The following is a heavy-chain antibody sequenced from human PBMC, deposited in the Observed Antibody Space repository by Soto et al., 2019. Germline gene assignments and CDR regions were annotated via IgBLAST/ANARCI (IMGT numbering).Heavy chain of an antibody. D-gene: IGHD3-22*01. J-gene: IGHJ5*02. V-gene: IGHV4-34*01. Sequence: SENRSLPRAGYGGFLSGYLLSLIRQPPGKGLEGIGHIHYSGSIYYNPSLKSRLTISVDTSKNQLSLRLSSVTAADTAVYYCARAPFKFYYESSGYFWDRFDPWGQGTLVAVSS. CDR1: GGFLSGYL. CDR3: ARAPFKFYYESSGYFWDRFDP. CDR2: IHYSGSI.